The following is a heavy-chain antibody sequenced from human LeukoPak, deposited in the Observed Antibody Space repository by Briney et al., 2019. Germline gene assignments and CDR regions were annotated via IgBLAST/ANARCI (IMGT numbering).Heavy chain of an antibody. CDR3: ARDDCSGGSCYWIH. CDR1: GFTFSSYS. CDR2: ISSSSYI. Sequence: GGSLRLSCAASGFTFSSYSMNWVRQAPGKGLEWVSSISSSSYIYYADSVKGRFTISRDNAKNSLYLQMNSLRAEDTAVYYCARDDCSGGSCYWIHWGQGTLVTVSS. V-gene: IGHV3-21*01. D-gene: IGHD2-15*01. J-gene: IGHJ4*02.